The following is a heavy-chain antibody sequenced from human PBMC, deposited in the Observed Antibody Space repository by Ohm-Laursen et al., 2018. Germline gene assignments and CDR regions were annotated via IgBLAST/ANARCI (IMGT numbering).Heavy chain of an antibody. Sequence: SLRLSCAASGITFSSYAMNWVRQAPGKGLEWVSYISRSGDTMYYAVSVKGRFTISRDNGKNSLYLQMNSLRGEDTAVYYCARDSYDAGDAFDIWGQGTMVTVSS. CDR2: ISRSGDTM. J-gene: IGHJ3*02. D-gene: IGHD1-1*01. CDR3: ARDSYDAGDAFDI. CDR1: GITFSSYA. V-gene: IGHV3-48*03.